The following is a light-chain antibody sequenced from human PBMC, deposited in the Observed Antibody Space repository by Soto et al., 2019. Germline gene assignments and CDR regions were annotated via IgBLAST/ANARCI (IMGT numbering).Light chain of an antibody. Sequence: DIQMTQSPSTLSASVGDRLTIPCRASQSISSWLAWYQQKPGKAPKLLIYDASSLGSGVPSRFSGSGSGTEFTLIISSLQPDDFATYYCQQYRAFWTFGQGTKG. CDR2: DAS. CDR1: QSISSW. J-gene: IGKJ1*01. V-gene: IGKV1-5*01. CDR3: QQYRAFWT.